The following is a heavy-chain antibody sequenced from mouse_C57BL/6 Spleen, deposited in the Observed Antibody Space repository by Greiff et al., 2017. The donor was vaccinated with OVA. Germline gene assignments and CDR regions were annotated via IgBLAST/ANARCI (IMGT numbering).Heavy chain of an antibody. CDR3: AREEYDYDFAY. CDR1: GFTFTDYY. J-gene: IGHJ3*01. D-gene: IGHD2-4*01. V-gene: IGHV7-3*01. Sequence: EVKLMESGGGLVQPGGSLSLSCAASGFTFTDYYMSWVRQPPGKALEWLGFIRNKANGYTTEYSASVKGRFTISRDNSQSILYLQMNALRAEDSATYYCAREEYDYDFAYWGQGTLVTVSA. CDR2: IRNKANGYTT.